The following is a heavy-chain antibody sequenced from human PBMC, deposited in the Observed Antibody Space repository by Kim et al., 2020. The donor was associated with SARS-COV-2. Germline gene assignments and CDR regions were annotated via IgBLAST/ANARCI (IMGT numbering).Heavy chain of an antibody. D-gene: IGHD6-13*01. Sequence: AQGFTGRFVFSLDTSVSTAYLQISSLKAEDTAVYYCAREGTAAGTLPYDYWGQGTLVTVSS. V-gene: IGHV7-4-1*02. J-gene: IGHJ4*02. CDR3: AREGTAAGTLPYDY.